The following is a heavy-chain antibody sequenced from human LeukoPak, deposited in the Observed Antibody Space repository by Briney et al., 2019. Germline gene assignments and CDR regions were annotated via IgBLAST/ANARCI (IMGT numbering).Heavy chain of an antibody. D-gene: IGHD1-7*01. CDR1: GFTFSTYG. J-gene: IGHJ4*02. V-gene: IGHV3-23*01. CDR3: SKRGDDWNYGSPLDY. Sequence: GGSPRLSCAASGFTFSTYGMSWVRQAPGKGLEWVSGISSSGAGTFYADSVKGRFTISRDNSKNTLYLQMNSLRAEDTAVYYCSKRGDDWNYGSPLDYWGQGTLVTVSS. CDR2: ISSSGAGT.